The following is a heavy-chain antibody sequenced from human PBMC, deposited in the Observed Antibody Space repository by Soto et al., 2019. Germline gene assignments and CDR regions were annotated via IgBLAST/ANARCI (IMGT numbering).Heavy chain of an antibody. CDR3: ARQSSRTTVIRSVAFDI. CDR2: IYYSGST. D-gene: IGHD4-17*01. J-gene: IGHJ3*02. Sequence: QLQLQESGPGLVKPSETLSLTCTVSGGSISSSSYYWGWIRQPPGKGLEWIGSIYYSGSTYYNPSLKSRVTISVDTSKNQFSLKLSSVTAADTAVYYCARQSSRTTVIRSVAFDIWGQGTMVTVSS. V-gene: IGHV4-39*01. CDR1: GGSISSSSYY.